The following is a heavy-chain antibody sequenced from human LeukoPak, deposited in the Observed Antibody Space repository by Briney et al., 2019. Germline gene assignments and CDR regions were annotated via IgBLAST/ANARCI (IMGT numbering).Heavy chain of an antibody. D-gene: IGHD1-7*01. V-gene: IGHV4-4*07. CDR1: GCSISIYY. CDR3: ARDRPTGTTGGLDY. Sequence: SETLSLTCTGSGCSISIYYWSWIRQPAGKGLEWIGRMYASGGTSYNPSLKRRVTMSVDTSKHQFSLKPSSVTAADTAVYYCARDRPTGTTGGLDYWGQGTLVTVSS. CDR2: MYASGGT. J-gene: IGHJ4*02.